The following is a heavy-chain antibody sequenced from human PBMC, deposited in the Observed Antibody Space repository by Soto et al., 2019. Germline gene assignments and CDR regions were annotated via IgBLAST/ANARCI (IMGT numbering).Heavy chain of an antibody. J-gene: IGHJ4*02. CDR2: INPSGGST. CDR1: GYTFTSYY. Sequence: ASVKVSCKASGYTFTSYYMHWVRQAPGQGLEWMGIINPSGGSTSYAQKFQGRVTMTRDTSTSTVYMELSSLRSEDTAVYYCARDPAIPGVRDSEELSLPFDYWGQGTLVTVSS. V-gene: IGHV1-46*03. D-gene: IGHD3-16*02. CDR3: ARDPAIPGVRDSEELSLPFDY.